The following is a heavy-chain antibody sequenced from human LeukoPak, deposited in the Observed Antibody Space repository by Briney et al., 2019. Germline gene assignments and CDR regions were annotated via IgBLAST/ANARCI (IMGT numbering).Heavy chain of an antibody. D-gene: IGHD3-22*01. CDR3: ARGGKYYYDSSGYYPVPAYYYGMDV. Sequence: SVKVSCEASGGTFSSYAISWVRQAPGQGLEWMGGIIPIFGTANYAQKFQGRVTITADESTSTAYMELSSLRSEDTAVYYCARGGKYYYDSSGYYPVPAYYYGMDVWGQGTTVTVSS. CDR1: GGTFSSYA. J-gene: IGHJ6*02. CDR2: IIPIFGTA. V-gene: IGHV1-69*01.